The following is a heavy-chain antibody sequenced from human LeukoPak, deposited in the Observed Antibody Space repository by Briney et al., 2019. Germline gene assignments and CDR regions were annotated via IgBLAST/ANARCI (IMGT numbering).Heavy chain of an antibody. V-gene: IGHV3-23*01. J-gene: IGHJ4*02. D-gene: IGHD1-26*01. CDR2: ISGSGDTT. CDR1: GFTFTTYD. CDR3: AKDGKVLDCFDY. Sequence: GGSLTLSCAASGFTFTTYDMTWVRQPPGKGLEWVSAISGSGDTTYYADSVKGRFTISRDNSKNSLYLQMNSLTAEDTAVYYWAKDGKVLDCFDYRGERALWTVSS.